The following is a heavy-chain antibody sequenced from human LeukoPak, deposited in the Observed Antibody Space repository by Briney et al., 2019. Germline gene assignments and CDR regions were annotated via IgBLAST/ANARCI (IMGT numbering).Heavy chain of an antibody. J-gene: IGHJ4*02. CDR1: GFTFSSYG. V-gene: IGHV3-33*01. CDR2: IWYDGSNK. D-gene: IGHD7-27*01. CDR3: ARDGYQLGNYFDY. Sequence: GGSLRLSCAASGFTFSSYGMHWVRQAPGKGLEWVAVIWYDGSNKYYADSVKGRFTISRDNSKNTLYLQMNSLRAEDTAVYYCARDGYQLGNYFDYWGQGTLVTVSS.